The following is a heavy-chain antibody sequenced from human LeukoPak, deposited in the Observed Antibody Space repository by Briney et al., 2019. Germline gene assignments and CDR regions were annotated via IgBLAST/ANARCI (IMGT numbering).Heavy chain of an antibody. Sequence: TLSLTCAVSGGSISSGGYSWSWIRQPPGKGLEWIGYIYHSGSTYYNPSLKSRVTISVDRSKNQFSLKLSSVTAADTAVYYCARGERISAFDIWGQRTMVTVSS. V-gene: IGHV4-30-2*01. J-gene: IGHJ3*02. CDR2: IYHSGST. CDR3: ARGERISAFDI. D-gene: IGHD3-16*01. CDR1: GGSISSGGYS.